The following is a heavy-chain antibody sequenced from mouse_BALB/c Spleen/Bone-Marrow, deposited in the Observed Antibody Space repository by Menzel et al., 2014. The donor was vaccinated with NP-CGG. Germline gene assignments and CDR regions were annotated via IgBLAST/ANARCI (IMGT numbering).Heavy chain of an antibody. Sequence: VQLQQSGGGLVQPGGSLKLSCAASGFDFSRFWMSWVRQAPGKGLEWIGEINPDSSTINYTPSLKDKFIISRDNAKNTLYLQMSKVRSEDTALYYCARLGYYGSFAFWGQGTLVTVSA. D-gene: IGHD1-2*01. J-gene: IGHJ3*01. CDR1: GFDFSRFW. CDR2: INPDSSTI. CDR3: ARLGYYGSFAF. V-gene: IGHV4-1*02.